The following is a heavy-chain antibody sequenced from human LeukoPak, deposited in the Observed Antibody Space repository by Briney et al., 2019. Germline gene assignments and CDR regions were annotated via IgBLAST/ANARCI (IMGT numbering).Heavy chain of an antibody. CDR2: ISYDGSNK. J-gene: IGHJ4*02. CDR3: ARDPPYYYDSSGYPNYYFDY. CDR1: GFTFSSYA. Sequence: PGGSLRLSCAASGFTFSSYAMPWVRQAPGKGLEWVAVISYDGSNKYYADSVKGRFTISRDNSKNTLYLQMNSLRAEDTAVYYCARDPPYYYDSSGYPNYYFDYWGQGTLVTVSS. V-gene: IGHV3-30-3*01. D-gene: IGHD3-22*01.